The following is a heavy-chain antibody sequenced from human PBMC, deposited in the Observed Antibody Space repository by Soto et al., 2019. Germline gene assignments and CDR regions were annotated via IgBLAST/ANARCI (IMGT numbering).Heavy chain of an antibody. CDR3: VVSRGWWAFHH. D-gene: IGHD6-13*01. CDR1: GYTFTTFD. Sequence: QVLLVQSGAEVKKPGASVQISCKASGYTFTTFDIHWVRQAPGQRLEWMGYINANNGNAKYSQRFQGRATFTRDTTATTGYMDLSRLISEDTALYYCVVSRGWWAFHHWGQGTLVTVSS. CDR2: INANNGNA. V-gene: IGHV1-3*01. J-gene: IGHJ4*02.